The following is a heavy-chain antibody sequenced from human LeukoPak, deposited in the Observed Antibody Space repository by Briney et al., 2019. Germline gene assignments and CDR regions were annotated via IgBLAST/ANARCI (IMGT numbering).Heavy chain of an antibody. CDR1: GYTFTSYD. V-gene: IGHV1-8*01. CDR2: MNPNSGNT. D-gene: IGHD7-27*01. J-gene: IGHJ5*02. CDR3: ARVGTRGPWLDP. Sequence: ASVKVSCKASGYTFTSYDINWVRQATGQGLEWMGWMNPNSGNTGYAQKFQGRVTMTRNTSISTAYMELSSLRSEDTAVYYCARVGTRGPWLDPWGQGTLVTVSS.